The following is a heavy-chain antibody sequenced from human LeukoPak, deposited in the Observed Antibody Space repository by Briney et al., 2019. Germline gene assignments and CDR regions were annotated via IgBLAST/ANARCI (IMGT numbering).Heavy chain of an antibody. CDR3: ARASSIAARPAPTGP. Sequence: ASVKVSCKASGYTFTSYGISWVRQAPGQGLEWMGWINPNSGGTNYAQKFQGRVTMTRDTSISTAYMELSRLRSDDTAVYYCARASSIAARPAPTGPWGKGTTVTVSS. CDR1: GYTFTSYG. D-gene: IGHD6-6*01. J-gene: IGHJ6*04. V-gene: IGHV1-2*02. CDR2: INPNSGGT.